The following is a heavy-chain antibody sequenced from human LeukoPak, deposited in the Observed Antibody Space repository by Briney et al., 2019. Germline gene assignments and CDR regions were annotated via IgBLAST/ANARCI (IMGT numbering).Heavy chain of an antibody. CDR1: EFTFSSYA. Sequence: PGGSLRLSCAASEFTFSSYAMSWVRQAPGKGLEWVSAISGSGGSTYYADSVKGRFTISRDNSKNTLYLQMNSLRAEDTAVYYCARHTASGSYRRGMDVWGQGTTVTVSS. D-gene: IGHD3-10*01. CDR2: ISGSGGST. V-gene: IGHV3-23*01. CDR3: ARHTASGSYRRGMDV. J-gene: IGHJ6*02.